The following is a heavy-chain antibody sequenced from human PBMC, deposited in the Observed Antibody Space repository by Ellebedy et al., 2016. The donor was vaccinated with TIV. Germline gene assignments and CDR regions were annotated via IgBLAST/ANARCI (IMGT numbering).Heavy chain of an antibody. CDR1: GASINDYY. V-gene: IGHV4-59*08. CDR2: IYYSGST. Sequence: MPSETLSLTCTVSGASINDYYWSWIRQPPGKGLEWIGYIYYSGSTEYNPSLKSRVTISIDTSKIPFSLKLNSVTAADTAVYYCARHRILTGYDYFDYWGQGVLVTVSS. D-gene: IGHD3-9*01. CDR3: ARHRILTGYDYFDY. J-gene: IGHJ4*02.